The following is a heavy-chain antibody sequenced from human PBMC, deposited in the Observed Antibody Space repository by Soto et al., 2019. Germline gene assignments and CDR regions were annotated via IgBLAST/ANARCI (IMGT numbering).Heavy chain of an antibody. Sequence: QVQLVESGGGVVQPGRSLRLSYAASGFTFCHYGMHWVRQAPGKGLEWVAVIWDDGIKKFYPDSVRGRFTISRDNSENTLFLQMNSLTAEDTAIYYCVRGGNVAGAFDIWGQGTMVTVSS. CDR1: GFTFCHYG. V-gene: IGHV3-33*01. J-gene: IGHJ3*02. CDR3: VRGGNVAGAFDI. D-gene: IGHD3-16*01. CDR2: IWDDGIKK.